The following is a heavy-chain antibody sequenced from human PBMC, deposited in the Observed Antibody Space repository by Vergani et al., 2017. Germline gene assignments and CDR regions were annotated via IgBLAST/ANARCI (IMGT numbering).Heavy chain of an antibody. CDR2: ISARYPST. CDR1: GFTFSACL. Sequence: EVQLLQSGGGVIQPGGSVRLSCAASGFTFSACLMTWVRQAPGKGLEWVSAISARYPSTYYADSVKGRFTSSRDNSKNMLYLQMNSLRAEDTAVYYCAKLSYDTTPYLQGGYDCWGQGTLVSVSS. CDR3: AKLSYDTTPYLQGGYDC. D-gene: IGHD3-22*01. J-gene: IGHJ4*02. V-gene: IGHV3-23*01.